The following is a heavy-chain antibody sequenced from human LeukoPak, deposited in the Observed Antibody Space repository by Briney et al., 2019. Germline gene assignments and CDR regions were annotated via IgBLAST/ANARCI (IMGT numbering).Heavy chain of an antibody. Sequence: SETLSLTCTVSGGSISSYYWSWIRQPPGKGLEWIGYIYYSESTNYNPSLKSRVTISVDTSKNQFSLNLSSVTAADTAVYYCARGPDYSNYIYYYGMDVWGQGTTVTVSS. D-gene: IGHD4-11*01. J-gene: IGHJ6*02. CDR3: ARGPDYSNYIYYYGMDV. V-gene: IGHV4-59*01. CDR1: GGSISSYY. CDR2: IYYSEST.